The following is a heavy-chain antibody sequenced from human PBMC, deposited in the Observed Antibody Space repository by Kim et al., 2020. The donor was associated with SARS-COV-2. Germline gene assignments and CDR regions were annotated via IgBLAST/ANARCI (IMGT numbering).Heavy chain of an antibody. CDR3: ARCAQTRSGAPSSSWYGFDY. CDR1: GGTFSSYA. V-gene: IGHV1-69*13. Sequence: SVKVSCKASGGTFSSYAISWVRQAPGQGLEWMGGIIPIFGTANYAQKFQGRVTITADESTSTAYMELSSLRSEDTAVYYCARCAQTRSGAPSSSWYGFDYWGQGTLVTVSS. J-gene: IGHJ4*02. D-gene: IGHD6-13*01. CDR2: IIPIFGTA.